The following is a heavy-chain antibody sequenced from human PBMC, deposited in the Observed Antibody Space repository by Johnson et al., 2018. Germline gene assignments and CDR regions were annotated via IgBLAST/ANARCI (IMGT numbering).Heavy chain of an antibody. V-gene: IGHV3-21*01. CDR2: ISSSSSYI. D-gene: IGHD1-26*01. CDR3: ARDLGGSYPIDAFDI. CDR1: GFTFSSYS. J-gene: IGHJ3*02. Sequence: EVQLVETGGGLVKXGGSXRLXCAASGFTFSSYSMNWVRQAPGKGLEWVSSISSSSSYIYYADSVKGRFTISRDNAKNSLFLQMNSLRAEDTALYYCARDLGGSYPIDAFDIWGQGTMVTVSS.